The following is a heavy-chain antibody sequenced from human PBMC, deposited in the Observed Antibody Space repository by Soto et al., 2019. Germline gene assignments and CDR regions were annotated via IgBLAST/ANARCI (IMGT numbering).Heavy chain of an antibody. V-gene: IGHV3-23*01. J-gene: IGHJ4*02. CDR1: AFTFNNYA. Sequence: GGSLRLSCAASAFTFNNYAMSWVRPAPGKGLEWVSGIGGSGRTTYYADSVKGRSTISRDNSNNTLFLQMNSLRAEDTAVYYCAKSRYSDSSGDFYDYWGQGTLVTVSS. D-gene: IGHD3-22*01. CDR2: IGGSGRTT. CDR3: AKSRYSDSSGDFYDY.